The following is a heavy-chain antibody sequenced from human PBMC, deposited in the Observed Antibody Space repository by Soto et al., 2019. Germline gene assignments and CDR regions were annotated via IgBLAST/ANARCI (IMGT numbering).Heavy chain of an antibody. V-gene: IGHV4-31*03. CDR1: GGSISSGGYY. J-gene: IGHJ4*02. CDR2: IYYSGST. CDR3: ARVIYGSGSTLFDY. D-gene: IGHD3-10*01. Sequence: SETLSLTCTVSGGSISSGGYYWSWIRQHPGKGLEWIGYIYYSGSTYYNPSLKSRVTISVDTSKNQFSLKLSSVTAADTAVYYCARVIYGSGSTLFDYWGQGTLVTVSS.